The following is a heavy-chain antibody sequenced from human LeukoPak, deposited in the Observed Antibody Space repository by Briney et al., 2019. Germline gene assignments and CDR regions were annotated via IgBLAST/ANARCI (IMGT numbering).Heavy chain of an antibody. D-gene: IGHD4-17*01. V-gene: IGHV4-59*01. Sequence: SETLSLTCTVSGGSISSYYWSWIRQPPGKGLEWIGYMYDSGRTNCNPSLRSRVTISEDTSKNQFSLKLSSVTAADTAVYYCARIDTVTTSNYWGQGTLVTVSS. CDR2: MYDSGRT. CDR3: ARIDTVTTSNY. J-gene: IGHJ4*02. CDR1: GGSISSYY.